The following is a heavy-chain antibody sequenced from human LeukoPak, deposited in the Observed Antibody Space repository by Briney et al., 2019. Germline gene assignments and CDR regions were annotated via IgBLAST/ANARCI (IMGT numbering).Heavy chain of an antibody. J-gene: IGHJ4*02. V-gene: IGHV4-59*01. CDR1: GGSISSYY. CDR3: ARDSGLGPFDY. CDR2: IYYSGST. D-gene: IGHD6-19*01. Sequence: SETLSPTCTVSGGSISSYYWSWIRQPPGKGLEWIGYIYYSGSTNYNPSLKSRVTISVDTSKNQFSLKLSSVTAADTAVYYCARDSGLGPFDYWGQGTLVTVSS.